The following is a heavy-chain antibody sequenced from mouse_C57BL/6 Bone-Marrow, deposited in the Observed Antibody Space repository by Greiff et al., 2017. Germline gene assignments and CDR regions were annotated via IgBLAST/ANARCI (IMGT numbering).Heavy chain of an antibody. CDR3: ARWGYYGSLDY. Sequence: QVQLKQPGAELVRPGSSVKLSCKASGYTFTSYWMDWVKQRPGQGLEWIGNIYPSDSETHYNQKFKDKATLTVDKSSSTAYMQLSSLTSEDSAVYYCARWGYYGSLDYWGQGTTLTVSS. J-gene: IGHJ2*01. CDR1: GYTFTSYW. CDR2: IYPSDSET. D-gene: IGHD1-1*01. V-gene: IGHV1-61*01.